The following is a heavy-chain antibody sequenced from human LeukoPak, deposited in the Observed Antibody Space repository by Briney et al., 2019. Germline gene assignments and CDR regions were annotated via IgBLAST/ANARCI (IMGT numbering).Heavy chain of an antibody. CDR3: AKDRVSPGFNWFDP. D-gene: IGHD2/OR15-2a*01. Sequence: GGSLRLSCAASEVIISSYAMSWVRQAPGKGLEWVSAINGRGDNTYYADFVKGRFTISRDNSKSTVYLQMNSLRTEDTAVYYCAKDRVSPGFNWFDPWGQGTLVTVSS. CDR2: INGRGDNT. V-gene: IGHV3-23*01. CDR1: EVIISSYA. J-gene: IGHJ5*02.